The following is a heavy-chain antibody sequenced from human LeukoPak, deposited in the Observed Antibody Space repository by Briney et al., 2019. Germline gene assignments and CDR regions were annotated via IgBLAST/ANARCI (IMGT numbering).Heavy chain of an antibody. J-gene: IGHJ6*03. D-gene: IGHD3-22*01. CDR3: ARVGSGFYYYYYYYMDV. CDR2: ISSSGSNI. Sequence: PGGSLRLSCAASGFTFSSYEMNWVRQAPGKGLEWVSYISSSGSNIYYADSVKGRFTISRDNAKNSLYMQMNSLRAEDTAVYYCARVGSGFYYYYYYYMDVWGKGTTVTVSS. CDR1: GFTFSSYE. V-gene: IGHV3-48*03.